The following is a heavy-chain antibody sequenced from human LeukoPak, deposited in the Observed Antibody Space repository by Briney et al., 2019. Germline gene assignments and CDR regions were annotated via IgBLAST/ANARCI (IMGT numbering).Heavy chain of an antibody. CDR1: GFTFSSYA. CDR2: ISGSAGGT. V-gene: IGHV3-23*01. Sequence: GGSLRLSCAASGFTFSSYAMSWVRQAPGKGLEWVSGISGSAGGTYYADSVKGRFTISRDNSKNTLYLQMNSLRAEDTAVYYCAREFVATSFDYWGQGTLVTVSS. J-gene: IGHJ4*02. D-gene: IGHD1-26*01. CDR3: AREFVATSFDY.